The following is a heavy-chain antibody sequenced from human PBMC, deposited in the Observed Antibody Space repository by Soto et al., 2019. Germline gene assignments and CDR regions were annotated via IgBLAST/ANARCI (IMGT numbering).Heavy chain of an antibody. D-gene: IGHD3-10*01. Sequence: ASVKVSCKASGYTFTSYGISWVRQAPGQGLEWMGWISAYNGNTNYAQKLQGRVTMTTDTSTSTAYMELRSLRSDDTAVYYCARVADFATMVPGPLYYSGMDVWGQGTTVTVSS. V-gene: IGHV1-18*01. J-gene: IGHJ6*02. CDR2: ISAYNGNT. CDR3: ARVADFATMVPGPLYYSGMDV. CDR1: GYTFTSYG.